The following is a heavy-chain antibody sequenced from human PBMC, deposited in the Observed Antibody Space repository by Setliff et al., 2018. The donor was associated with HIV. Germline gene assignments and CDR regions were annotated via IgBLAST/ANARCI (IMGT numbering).Heavy chain of an antibody. CDR2: IYYTGST. V-gene: IGHV4-61*10. D-gene: IGHD2-8*01. Sequence: SETLSPTCSVSGGPISNVNYYWIWIRQPAGKGLEWIGHIYYTGSTNYNPSLKSRVTISLDTSKNQFSLNLSSVTAADTAVYYCARDRKLTNTFDIWGQGTMVTVSS. CDR1: GGPISNVNYY. J-gene: IGHJ3*02. CDR3: ARDRKLTNTFDI.